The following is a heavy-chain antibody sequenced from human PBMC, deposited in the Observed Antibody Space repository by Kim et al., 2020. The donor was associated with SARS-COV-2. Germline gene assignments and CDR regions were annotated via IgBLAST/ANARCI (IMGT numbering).Heavy chain of an antibody. CDR3: ARGGGKNYYGMDV. Sequence: YNPSLKSRVTISVDTSKNQFSLKLSSVTAADTAVYYCARGGGKNYYGMDVWGQGTTVTVSS. V-gene: IGHV4-34*01. J-gene: IGHJ6*02. D-gene: IGHD3-10*01.